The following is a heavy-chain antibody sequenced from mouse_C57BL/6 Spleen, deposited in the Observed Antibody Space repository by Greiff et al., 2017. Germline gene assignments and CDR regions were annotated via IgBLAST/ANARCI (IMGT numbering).Heavy chain of an antibody. D-gene: IGHD1-1*01. V-gene: IGHV5-9-1*02. J-gene: IGHJ4*01. CDR3: TREGDYYGSSPYGY. CDR2: ISSGGDYI. CDR1: GFTFSSYA. Sequence: EVQLVESGEGLVKPGGSLKLSCAASGFTFSSYAMSWVRQTPEKRLEWVAYISSGGDYIYYADTVKGRFTISRDNAWNTLYLQMSSLKSEDTAMYDCTREGDYYGSSPYGYWGQGTSVTVSS.